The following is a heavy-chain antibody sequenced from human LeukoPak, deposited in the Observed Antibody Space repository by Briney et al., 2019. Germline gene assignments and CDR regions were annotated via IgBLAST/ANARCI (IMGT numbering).Heavy chain of an antibody. CDR3: APDLRGAAWSLDY. D-gene: IGHD2-15*01. CDR2: ILYDGSNK. V-gene: IGHV3-30-3*01. Sequence: GGSLRLSCAASGFTFSSYFMHWVRQAPGKGLEWVAVILYDGSNKYYADSVKGRFTISRDNSKNTLYLQMDSLRAEDTAVYYCAPDLRGAAWSLDYWGQGTLVTVSS. J-gene: IGHJ4*02. CDR1: GFTFSSYF.